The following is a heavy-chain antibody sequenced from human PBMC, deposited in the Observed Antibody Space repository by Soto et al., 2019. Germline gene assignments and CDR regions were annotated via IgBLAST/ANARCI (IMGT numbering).Heavy chain of an antibody. CDR3: AIFLGGNSAHFYTIEP. D-gene: IGHD3-3*01. CDR2: INSSGGST. CDR1: GFTFSNYA. V-gene: IGHV3-23*01. J-gene: IGHJ5*02. Sequence: EVQLLESGGGLVQPGGSLRLSCAASGFTFSNYAMNWVRPAPGKALGWVSTINSSGGSTNYADSVKGGFNISRDNSKNALFLRMTSLRAKDTAVYYCAIFLGGNSAHFYTIEPWCQANLVTVSS.